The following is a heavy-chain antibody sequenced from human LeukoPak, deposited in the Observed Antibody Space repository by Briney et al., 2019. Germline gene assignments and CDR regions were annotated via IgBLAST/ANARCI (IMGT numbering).Heavy chain of an antibody. J-gene: IGHJ4*02. CDR1: GGYTGSHY. CDR2: IYSSGDT. CDR3: ARGPFGSGSYKFDY. D-gene: IGHD3-10*01. Sequence: PSETLSLTCTVSGGYTGSHYWSWIRQPAGKGLEWIGRIYSSGDTNYNPSLSSRVTMSVDTSNNQFSLKLTSLTAADTAVYYCARGPFGSGSYKFDYWGQGTLVTVSS. V-gene: IGHV4-4*07.